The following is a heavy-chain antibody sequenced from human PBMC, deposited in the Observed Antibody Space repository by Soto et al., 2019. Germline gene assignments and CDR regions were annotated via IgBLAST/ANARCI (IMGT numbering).Heavy chain of an antibody. CDR2: ISSSSSTI. V-gene: IGHV3-48*01. CDR3: ARDLQYYYGSGSYYDTRDY. D-gene: IGHD3-10*01. Sequence: GGSLRFSCAASGFTFSSYSMNWVRQAPGKGLEWVSYISSSSSTIYYADSVKGRFTISRDNAKNSLYLQMNSLRAEDTAVYYCARDLQYYYGSGSYYDTRDYWGQGTLVTVSS. J-gene: IGHJ4*02. CDR1: GFTFSSYS.